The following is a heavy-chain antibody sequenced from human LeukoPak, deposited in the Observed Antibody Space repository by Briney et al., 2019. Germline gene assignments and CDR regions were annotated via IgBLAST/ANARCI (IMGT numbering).Heavy chain of an antibody. CDR2: ISDSGGST. CDR3: AKGLYYYDSRGYYVAEYFQH. CDR1: GFTFSSYA. V-gene: IGHV3-23*01. D-gene: IGHD3-22*01. Sequence: WGSLRLSCAASGFTFSSYAMSWVRQPPGKGLEWVSAISDSGGSTYYADSVKGRSTISGKKSKNTPHLEMNSMRAADKAVYYCAKGLYYYDSRGYYVAEYFQHWRQGTLVTVSS. J-gene: IGHJ1*01.